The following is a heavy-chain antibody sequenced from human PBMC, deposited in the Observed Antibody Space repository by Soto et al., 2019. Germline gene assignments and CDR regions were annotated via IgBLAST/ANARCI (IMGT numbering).Heavy chain of an antibody. Sequence: EVQLLQSGGGLVQPGGSLRLSCLASGFPSSTYGFSTYAMTWVRQPPGKGLEWVSVITGSGGHSYYADSVKGRFTISREHSRNTRFLQMDSLRADDTAVYFCAKGTSSEFLLSFDDWGHGTLVTVSS. CDR1: GFPSSTYGFSTYA. J-gene: IGHJ4*01. D-gene: IGHD3-10*01. V-gene: IGHV3-23*01. CDR3: AKGTSSEFLLSFDD. CDR2: ITGSGGHS.